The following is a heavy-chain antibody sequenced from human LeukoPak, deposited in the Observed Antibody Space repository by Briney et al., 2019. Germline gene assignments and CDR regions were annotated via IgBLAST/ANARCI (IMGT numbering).Heavy chain of an antibody. CDR3: ARDYDSSGYLVSSDY. J-gene: IGHJ4*02. V-gene: IGHV1-46*01. CDR1: GYTFTSYY. D-gene: IGHD3-22*01. CDR2: INPSGGST. Sequence: GASVKVSCKASGYTFTSYYMHWVRQAPGQGLEWMGIINPSGGSTSYAQKFQGRVTMTRDMSTSTVYMELSSLRSEDTAVYYCARDYDSSGYLVSSDYWGQGTLVTVSS.